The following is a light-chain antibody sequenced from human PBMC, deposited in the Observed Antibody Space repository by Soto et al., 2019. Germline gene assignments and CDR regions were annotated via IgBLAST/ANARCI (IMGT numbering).Light chain of an antibody. V-gene: IGKV2-28*01. J-gene: IGKJ2*01. CDR3: MQALQTPGT. CDR2: LGS. Sequence: DIVMTQSPLSLPVTPGEPASISCRSSQSLLHSNGYNYLDWYLQKPGQSPQLLIYLGSNRASGVPDRVSGSGSGTDFTLKISRVEGEDVGVYYCMQALQTPGTFGQGTKLEIK. CDR1: QSLLHSNGYNY.